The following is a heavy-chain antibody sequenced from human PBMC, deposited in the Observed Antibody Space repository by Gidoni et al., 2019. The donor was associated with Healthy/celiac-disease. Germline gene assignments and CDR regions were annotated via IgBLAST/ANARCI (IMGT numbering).Heavy chain of an antibody. D-gene: IGHD4-4*01. CDR2: ISYDGSNK. CDR1: GFTFSSYA. V-gene: IGHV3-30-3*01. J-gene: IGHJ4*02. Sequence: QVQLVESGGGVVQPGRSLRLSCAASGFTFSSYAMHWVRQAPGKGLEWVAVISYDGSNKYYADSVKGRFTISRDNSKNTLYLQMNSLRAEDTAVYYCASDTVTKNWGQGTLVTVSS. CDR3: ASDTVTKN.